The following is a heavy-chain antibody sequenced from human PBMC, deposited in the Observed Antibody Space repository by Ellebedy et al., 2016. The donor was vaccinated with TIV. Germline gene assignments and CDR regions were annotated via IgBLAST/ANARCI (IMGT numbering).Heavy chain of an antibody. D-gene: IGHD3-9*01. V-gene: IGHV1-69*13. J-gene: IGHJ5*02. Sequence: ASVKVSCKASGGTFSSYTISWLRQAPGQGLEWMGGIIPIFGTANYAQKFQGRVTITADESTSTAYMELRGLRSEDTAVYYCAVPYYDIFTGYYTNWFDPWGQGTLVTVSS. CDR3: AVPYYDIFTGYYTNWFDP. CDR2: IIPIFGTA. CDR1: GGTFSSYT.